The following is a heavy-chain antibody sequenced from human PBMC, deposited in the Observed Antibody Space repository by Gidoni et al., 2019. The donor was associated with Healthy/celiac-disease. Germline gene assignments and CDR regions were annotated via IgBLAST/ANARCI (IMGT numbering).Heavy chain of an antibody. D-gene: IGHD6-19*01. Sequence: QVQLVESGGGVVQPGRSLSLSCAASGFTFSSYGMHWVRQAPGKGLEWVAVISYDGSNKYYADSVKGRFTISRDNSKNTLYLQMNSLRAEDTAVYYCAKVWAVAVIDAFDIWGQGTMVTVSS. CDR1: GFTFSSYG. V-gene: IGHV3-30*18. CDR2: ISYDGSNK. J-gene: IGHJ3*02. CDR3: AKVWAVAVIDAFDI.